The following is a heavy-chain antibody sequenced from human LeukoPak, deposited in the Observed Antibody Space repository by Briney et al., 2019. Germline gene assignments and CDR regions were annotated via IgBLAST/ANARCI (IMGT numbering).Heavy chain of an antibody. D-gene: IGHD5-24*01. Sequence: GGSLRPSCAASGFTITSNYMSWVRQAPGKGLEWVAAMYSGGNTYYADSVRGRFTIPRDSSMNTLYLQMNSLRGEDTAVYYCAGAMGYNLFDYWGQGALVTVSS. CDR3: AGAMGYNLFDY. CDR2: MYSGGNT. J-gene: IGHJ4*02. V-gene: IGHV3-66*02. CDR1: GFTITSNY.